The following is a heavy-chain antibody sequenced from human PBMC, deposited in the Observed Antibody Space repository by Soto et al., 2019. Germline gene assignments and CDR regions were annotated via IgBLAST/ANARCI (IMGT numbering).Heavy chain of an antibody. V-gene: IGHV5-51*01. D-gene: IGHD6-13*01. CDR1: GYTFSNFW. CDR3: ARSPRSSPYFDY. CDR2: IYPGDYET. J-gene: IGHJ4*02. Sequence: GESLKISCQCSGYTFSNFWIAWVRQLPGKGLEWMGIIYPGDYETRYSPSFHGKVTISADRSIGTAYLQWSSLEASDSASYFCARSPRSSPYFDYWGQGALVTAPQ.